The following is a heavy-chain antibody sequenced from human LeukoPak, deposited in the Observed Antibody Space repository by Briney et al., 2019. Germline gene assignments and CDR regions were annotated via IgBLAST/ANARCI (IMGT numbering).Heavy chain of an antibody. CDR2: IRYDGSNK. CDR3: ARTFDCSSTSCYPSWFDP. Sequence: PGGSLRLSCAASGFTFSSYGMHWVRQAPGKGLEWVAFIRYDGSNKYYADSVKGRFTISRDNSKNTLYLQMNSLRAEDTAVYYCARTFDCSSTSCYPSWFDPWGQGTLVTVSS. J-gene: IGHJ5*02. D-gene: IGHD2-2*01. CDR1: GFTFSSYG. V-gene: IGHV3-30*02.